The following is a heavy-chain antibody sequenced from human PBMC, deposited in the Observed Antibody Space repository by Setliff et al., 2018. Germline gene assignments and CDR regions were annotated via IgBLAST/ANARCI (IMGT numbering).Heavy chain of an antibody. CDR1: GFTFSDYY. J-gene: IGHJ4*02. V-gene: IGHV3-11*04. Sequence: PGESLKISCAASGFTFSDYYMSWIRQPPGKGLEWVSYISNSGSTIYYAASVKGRFTISRDNAKNSLYLQMNSLRAEDTAVYYCARASSVAGLTTDYWGQGTLVTVSS. CDR2: ISNSGSTI. D-gene: IGHD6-19*01. CDR3: ARASSVAGLTTDY.